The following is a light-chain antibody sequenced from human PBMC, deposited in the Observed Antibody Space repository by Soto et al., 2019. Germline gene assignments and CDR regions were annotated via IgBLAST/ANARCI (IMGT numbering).Light chain of an antibody. Sequence: DIHLTQSPSFLSASVGDRVTVTCRASQDISTYLAWLQQKPGKAPQLLVYPASTLQGGVPSRFSGRGSGTEFSLTSSSLQPEDFATYYCQQLRTYPYTFGQGTKLDIK. CDR2: PAS. CDR1: QDISTY. V-gene: IGKV1-9*01. CDR3: QQLRTYPYT. J-gene: IGKJ2*01.